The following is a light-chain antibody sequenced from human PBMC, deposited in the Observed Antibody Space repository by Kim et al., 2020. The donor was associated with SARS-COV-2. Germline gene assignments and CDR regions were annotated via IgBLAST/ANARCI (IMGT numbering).Light chain of an antibody. V-gene: IGLV1-47*02. CDR3: AAWDDSLSGVL. CDR1: SSNIGSNF. CDR2: SND. Sequence: QSVLTQPPSASGTPGQRVAISCSGSSSNIGSNFVYWYQQFPGTAPKLLIHSNDQRPSGVPDRFSGSKSGPSASLAISGLRSEDEADYYCAAWDDSLSGVLFGGGTKLTVL. J-gene: IGLJ2*01.